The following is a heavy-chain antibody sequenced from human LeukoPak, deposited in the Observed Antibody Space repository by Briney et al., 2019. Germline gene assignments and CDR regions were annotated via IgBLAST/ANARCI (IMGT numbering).Heavy chain of an antibody. J-gene: IGHJ4*02. CDR3: AKGEVGATIVDIDY. Sequence: GGSLRLSCAASGFTFSSYAMSWVRQAPGKGLKWVSAISGSGGSTYYADSVKGRFTISRDNSKNTLYLQMNSLRAEDTAVYYCAKGEVGATIVDIDYWGQGTLVTVSS. D-gene: IGHD1-26*01. CDR2: ISGSGGST. V-gene: IGHV3-23*01. CDR1: GFTFSSYA.